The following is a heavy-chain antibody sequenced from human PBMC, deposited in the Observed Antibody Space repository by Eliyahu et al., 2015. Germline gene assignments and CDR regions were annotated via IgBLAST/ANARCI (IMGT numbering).Heavy chain of an antibody. CDR2: IFYSGNT. V-gene: IGHV4-59*01. CDR1: GCSISSYX. Sequence: QVQLQESGPGLVKPSETLSLTXXVSGCSISSYXWSWIRXPPGKGLXWIGYIFYSGNTNYNPSLKSRVTISVDTSKNQFSLKLSSVTAADTAVYYCARARYDFWSGLMRENWFDPWGQGTLVTVSS. CDR3: ARARYDFWSGLMRENWFDP. D-gene: IGHD3-3*01. J-gene: IGHJ5*02.